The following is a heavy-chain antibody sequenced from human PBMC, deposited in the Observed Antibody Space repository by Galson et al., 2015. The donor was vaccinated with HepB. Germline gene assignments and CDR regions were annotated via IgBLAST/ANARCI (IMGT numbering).Heavy chain of an antibody. Sequence: PALVKPTQTLTLTCTFSGSSLSTSGMCVSWIRQPPGKALEWLARIDWDDDKYYSTSLKTRLTISKDTSKNQVVLTMTNMDPVDTATYYCARIRDDILTGYCGQGWFDPWGQGTLVTVSS. V-gene: IGHV2-70*11. CDR2: IDWDDDK. D-gene: IGHD3-9*01. J-gene: IGHJ5*02. CDR3: ARIRDDILTGYCGQGWFDP. CDR1: GSSLSTSGMC.